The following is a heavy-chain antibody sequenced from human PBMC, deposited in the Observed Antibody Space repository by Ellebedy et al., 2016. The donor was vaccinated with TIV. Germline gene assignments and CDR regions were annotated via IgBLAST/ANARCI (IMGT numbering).Heavy chain of an antibody. CDR1: GFTFSTKW. CDR2: IKADGSGS. Sequence: GGSLRLSCVASGFTFSTKWMSWVRQTPGNGLEWVATIKADGSGSFYADSLKGRFTISRDNAKNSMSLQMNSLSAGDTALYYCARDPGSEYGMDVWGQGTSVTVSS. D-gene: IGHD2-15*01. CDR3: ARDPGSEYGMDV. J-gene: IGHJ6*02. V-gene: IGHV3-7*03.